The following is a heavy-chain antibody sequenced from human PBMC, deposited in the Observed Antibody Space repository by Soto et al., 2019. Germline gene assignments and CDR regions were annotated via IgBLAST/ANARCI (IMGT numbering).Heavy chain of an antibody. J-gene: IGHJ6*03. CDR1: GYTLTDLS. D-gene: IGHD3-10*01. CDR2: FDPEDGET. CDR3: ARGPSSFSYYYYYLDV. V-gene: IGHV1-24*01. Sequence: ASVKVSCKVSGYTLTDLSMHWVRQAPGKGLEWMGGFDPEDGETIYAQKFQGRVTMTEDTSTDTAYMELSSLRSEDTAVYYCARGPSSFSYYYYYLDVWGKGTTVTVSS.